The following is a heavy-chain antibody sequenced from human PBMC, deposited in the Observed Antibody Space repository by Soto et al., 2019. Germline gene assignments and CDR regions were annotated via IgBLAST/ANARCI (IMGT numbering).Heavy chain of an antibody. CDR3: AREAVVATIPHYYYGMDV. CDR2: IIPIFGTA. J-gene: IGHJ6*02. CDR1: GGTFSSYA. V-gene: IGHV1-69*06. D-gene: IGHD5-12*01. Sequence: QVQLVQSGAEVKKPGSSVKVSCKASGGTFSSYAISWVRQAPGQGLEWMGGIIPIFGTANYAQKFQGRVTITADKSTSTAYMELSSLRSEDTAVYYCAREAVVATIPHYYYGMDVWGQGTTVTVSS.